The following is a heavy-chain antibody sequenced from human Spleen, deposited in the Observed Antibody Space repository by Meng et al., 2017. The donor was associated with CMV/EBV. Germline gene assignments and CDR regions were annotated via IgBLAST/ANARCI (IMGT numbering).Heavy chain of an antibody. CDR2: INPNSGGT. CDR3: ARDGDIVVVPASPGDY. J-gene: IGHJ4*02. Sequence: ASGYTFTGYYMHGVRQAPGQGLEWMGWINPNSGGTNYAQKFQGRVTMTRDTSISTAYMELSRLRSDDTAVYYCARDGDIVVVPASPGDYWGQGTLVTVS. D-gene: IGHD2-2*01. V-gene: IGHV1-2*02. CDR1: GYTFTGYY.